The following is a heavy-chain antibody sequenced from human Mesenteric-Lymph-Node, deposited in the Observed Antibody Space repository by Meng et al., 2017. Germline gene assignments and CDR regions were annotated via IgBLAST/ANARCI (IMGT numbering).Heavy chain of an antibody. CDR1: GISFSGYA. CDR2: ISHDGSDQ. J-gene: IGHJ4*02. D-gene: IGHD6-19*01. CDR3: VSGRGWISAY. V-gene: IGHV3-30*04. Sequence: GESLKISCAASGISFSGYALHWVRQAPGTGLEWVAFISHDGSDQRYADSVKGRFTISRDISKNTLDLQMSSLRAEDTAVYYCVSGRGWISAYWGPGTLVTVSS.